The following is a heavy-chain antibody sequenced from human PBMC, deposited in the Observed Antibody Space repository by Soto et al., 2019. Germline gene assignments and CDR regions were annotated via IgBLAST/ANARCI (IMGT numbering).Heavy chain of an antibody. CDR3: AKESDGFDI. CDR2: IWHDENLK. Sequence: QVQLVESGGGVVQPGESLRLSCEVTGFTVSSYVMHWVRQAPGKGPEWVAVIWHDENLKSYAGSVKGRFTISRDNSKNTLFLQMHSLTADDTAVYFCAKESDGFDIWGQGTMVTVSS. J-gene: IGHJ3*02. CDR1: GFTVSSYV. V-gene: IGHV3-30*02.